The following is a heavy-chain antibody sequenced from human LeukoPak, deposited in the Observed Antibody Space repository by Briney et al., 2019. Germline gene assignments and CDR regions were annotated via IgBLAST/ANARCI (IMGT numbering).Heavy chain of an antibody. D-gene: IGHD2/OR15-2a*01. CDR2: IYTSGST. Sequence: TSETLSLTCTVSGGSISSYYWSWIRQPAGKGLEWIGRIYTSGSTNYNPSLKSRVTMSVDTSKNQFSLNLNSVTAADTAVYYCARELKVGNTGYYFDYWGQGTLVTVSS. V-gene: IGHV4-4*07. CDR3: ARELKVGNTGYYFDY. J-gene: IGHJ4*02. CDR1: GGSISSYY.